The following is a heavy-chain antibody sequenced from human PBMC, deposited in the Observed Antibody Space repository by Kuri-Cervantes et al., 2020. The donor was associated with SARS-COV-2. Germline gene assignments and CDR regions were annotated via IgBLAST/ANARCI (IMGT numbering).Heavy chain of an antibody. CDR1: GFTFSSYA. J-gene: IGHJ5*02. CDR2: ISGSGGST. CDR3: ARDSRPNIVVVVAARNWFDP. Sequence: GESLKISCAASGFTFSSYAMSWVRQAPGKGLEWVSAISGSGGSTYYADSVKGRFTISRDNAKNSLYLQMNSLRDEDTAVYYCARDSRPNIVVVVAARNWFDPWGQGTLVTVSS. D-gene: IGHD2-15*01. V-gene: IGHV3-23*01.